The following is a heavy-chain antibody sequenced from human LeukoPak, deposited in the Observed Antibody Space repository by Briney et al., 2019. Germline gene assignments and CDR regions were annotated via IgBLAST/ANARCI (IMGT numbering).Heavy chain of an antibody. CDR2: IHNSGST. CDR3: VRYLQGVGGKGD. D-gene: IGHD1-26*01. Sequence: SQTLSLTCTVSGGSISSGGYYWSWIRQHPGTGLEWIGYIHNSGSTYYNPSLKSPVSISVDTSKSHFSLRLSSVTAADTAVYYCVRYLQGVGGKGDWGQGSLVTVSS. J-gene: IGHJ4*02. CDR1: GGSISSGGYY. V-gene: IGHV4-31*01.